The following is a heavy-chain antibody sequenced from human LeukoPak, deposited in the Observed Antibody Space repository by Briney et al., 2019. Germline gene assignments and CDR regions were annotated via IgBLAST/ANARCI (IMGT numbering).Heavy chain of an antibody. CDR3: ARVRDSSGYDYYYYMDV. J-gene: IGHJ6*03. CDR2: IDYSGST. CDR1: GGSISSYY. Sequence: SETLSLTCTVSGGSISSYYWSWIQQPPGKGLEWIGYIDYSGSTNYNPSLKSRVTISVDTSKNQFSLKLSSVTAADTAVYYCARVRDSSGYDYYYYMDVWGKGTTVTVSS. D-gene: IGHD3-22*01. V-gene: IGHV4-59*01.